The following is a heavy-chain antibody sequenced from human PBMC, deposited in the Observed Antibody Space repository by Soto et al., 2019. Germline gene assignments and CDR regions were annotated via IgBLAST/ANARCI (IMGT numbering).Heavy chain of an antibody. CDR3: ARDGAIFGVVIIYYYYGMDV. CDR2: ISAYNGNT. J-gene: IGHJ6*02. V-gene: IGHV1-18*01. CDR1: CYTFTGYG. Sequence: GXSVKVSFKASCYTFTGYGISWVRQAPGQGLEWMGWISAYNGNTNYAQKLQGRVTMTTDTSTSTAYMELRSLRSDDTAVYYCARDGAIFGVVIIYYYYGMDVWGQGTTVTVSS. D-gene: IGHD3-3*01.